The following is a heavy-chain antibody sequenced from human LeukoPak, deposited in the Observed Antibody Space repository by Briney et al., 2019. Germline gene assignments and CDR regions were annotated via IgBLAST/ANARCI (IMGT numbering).Heavy chain of an antibody. Sequence: GGSLRLSCAASGFTFSSYWMHWVRQAPGKGLVWVSRINTDGSITSYADSVKGRFTISRDNAKNTLYLQMNSLRAEDTAVYYCARDRYSGYGYFDYWGQGTLVTVSS. CDR2: INTDGSIT. V-gene: IGHV3-74*01. CDR3: ARDRYSGYGYFDY. D-gene: IGHD5-12*01. J-gene: IGHJ4*02. CDR1: GFTFSSYW.